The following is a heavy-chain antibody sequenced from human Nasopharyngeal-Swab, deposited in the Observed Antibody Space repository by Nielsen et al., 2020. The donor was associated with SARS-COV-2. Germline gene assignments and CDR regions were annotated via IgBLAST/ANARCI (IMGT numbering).Heavy chain of an antibody. V-gene: IGHV1-69*06. CDR2: IIPISGTA. D-gene: IGHD4-17*01. J-gene: IGHJ3*02. CDR3: ARDSGRRRNDYGNSRHAFDI. Sequence: SVKVSCKASGDTFISYAFSWVRQAPGQGLEWAGGIIPISGTAHYAQKFQGRVTITADKPTSTAYMDLTSLRSDDTAVYYCARDSGRRRNDYGNSRHAFDIWGQGTLVTVSS. CDR1: GDTFISYA.